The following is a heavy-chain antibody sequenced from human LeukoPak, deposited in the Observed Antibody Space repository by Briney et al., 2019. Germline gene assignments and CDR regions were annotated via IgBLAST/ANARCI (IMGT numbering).Heavy chain of an antibody. CDR1: GFTFGSYA. CDR3: ARQTTVTPDAWDGFDY. Sequence: PGGSLRLSCAASGFTFGSYAMNWVRQAPGKGLEWVSSFSRSGIYIYYGDSVKGRFTISRDNAKNSLYLQKNSLRAEDTAVYYCARQTTVTPDAWDGFDYWGQGTQVTVSS. CDR2: FSRSGIYI. J-gene: IGHJ4*02. V-gene: IGHV3-21*01. D-gene: IGHD4-11*01.